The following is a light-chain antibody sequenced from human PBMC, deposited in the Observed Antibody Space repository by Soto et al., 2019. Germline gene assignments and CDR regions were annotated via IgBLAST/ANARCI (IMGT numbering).Light chain of an antibody. CDR1: SSDVGAFDY. CDR2: DVT. CDR3: SSYAGSNNWV. Sequence: QSALTQPPSASGSRGQSVAISCTGTSSDVGAFDYVSWYQHHPGKVPKLLIYDVTKRPSGVPDRFSGSKSGNTASPTVSGLQAEDEADYYCSSYAGSNNWVFGGGTKVTVL. J-gene: IGLJ3*02. V-gene: IGLV2-8*01.